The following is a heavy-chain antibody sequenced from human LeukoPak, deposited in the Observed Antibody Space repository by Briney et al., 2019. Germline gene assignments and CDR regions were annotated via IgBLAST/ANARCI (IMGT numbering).Heavy chain of an antibody. V-gene: IGHV1-46*01. CDR3: ARGQEAENIVVVPAANGFDP. Sequence: GASVKVSCKASGYTFTSYYMHWVRQAPGQGLEWMGIINPSGGSTSYAQKFQGRVTMTRDMSTSTVYMEPSSLRSEDTAVYYCARGQEAENIVVVPAANGFDPWGQGTLVTVPS. D-gene: IGHD2-2*01. J-gene: IGHJ5*02. CDR2: INPSGGST. CDR1: GYTFTSYY.